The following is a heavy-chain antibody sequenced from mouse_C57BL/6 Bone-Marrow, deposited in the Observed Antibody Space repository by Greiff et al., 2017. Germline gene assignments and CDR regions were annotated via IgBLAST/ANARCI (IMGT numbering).Heavy chain of an antibody. Sequence: QLQQPGAELVKPGASVKMSCKASGYTFTSYWITWVKQRPGQGLEWIGDSYPGSGSTNYNEKFKSKATMTVDTSSSTAYMQLSSLTSEDSAVYYCARPDYSNYGYFDVWGTGTTVTVSS. J-gene: IGHJ1*03. CDR3: ARPDYSNYGYFDV. CDR1: GYTFTSYW. V-gene: IGHV1-55*01. D-gene: IGHD2-5*01. CDR2: SYPGSGST.